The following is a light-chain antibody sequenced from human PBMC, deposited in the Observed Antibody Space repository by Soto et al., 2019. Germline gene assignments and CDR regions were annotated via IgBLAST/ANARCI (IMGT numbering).Light chain of an antibody. CDR3: SSYTSSSLLV. Sequence: SVLTQAASVSGSPGQSITISCTGTSSDVGGYNYVSWYQQHPGKAPKLMIYDVSNRPSGVSNRFSGSKSGNTASLTISGLQAEDEADYYCSSYTSSSLLVFGTGTKVTVL. CDR2: DVS. V-gene: IGLV2-14*01. CDR1: SSDVGGYNY. J-gene: IGLJ1*01.